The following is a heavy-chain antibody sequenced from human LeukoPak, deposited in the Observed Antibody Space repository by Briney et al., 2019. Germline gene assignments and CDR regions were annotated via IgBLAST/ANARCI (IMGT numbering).Heavy chain of an antibody. CDR2: IKQDGSEK. J-gene: IGHJ4*02. Sequence: GGSLRLSCAASGFTFSSYWMSWVRQAPGKGLEWMANIKQDGSEKYYVDSVKGRFTISRDNAKNSLYLQMNSLRAEDTAVYYCARDPSGVTVTTKRGDYWGQGTLVTVSS. CDR3: ARDPSGVTVTTKRGDY. CDR1: GFTFSSYW. V-gene: IGHV3-7*01. D-gene: IGHD4-17*01.